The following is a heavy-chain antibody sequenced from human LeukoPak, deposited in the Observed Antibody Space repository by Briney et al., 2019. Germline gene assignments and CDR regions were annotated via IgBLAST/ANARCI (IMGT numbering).Heavy chain of an antibody. CDR3: ARHAQWFGQFQYHFDY. V-gene: IGHV3-7*01. D-gene: IGHD3-10*01. J-gene: IGHJ4*02. CDR2: INQDGSEK. CDR1: GFSFSSYW. Sequence: PGGSLRLSCAASGFSFSSYWMSWVRQAPGKGLEWVANINQDGSEKYYVDSVKGRFTVSRDNAKNSLYVQMNSLRAEDTAVYYCARHAQWFGQFQYHFDYWGQRTLVTVSS.